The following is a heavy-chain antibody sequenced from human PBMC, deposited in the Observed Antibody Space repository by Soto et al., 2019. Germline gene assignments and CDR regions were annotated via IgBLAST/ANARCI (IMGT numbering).Heavy chain of an antibody. J-gene: IGHJ3*02. D-gene: IGHD6-13*01. CDR2: INPHSGGT. Sequence: QVQLVQSGAEVKKPGASVKVSCKASGYTFSANYVYWVRQAPGQGLEWMGWINPHSGGTDYAQKFQGWVTMTRDTSISIAYMELSSLTSDDTAVYYCARLKGIAAGLNFDIWGQGTMVTVSS. CDR3: ARLKGIAAGLNFDI. V-gene: IGHV1-2*04. CDR1: GYTFSANY.